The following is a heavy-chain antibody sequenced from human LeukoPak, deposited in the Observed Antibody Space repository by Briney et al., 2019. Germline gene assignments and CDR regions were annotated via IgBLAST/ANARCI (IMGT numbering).Heavy chain of an antibody. CDR3: ARLKARIGKLRFDY. Sequence: SETLSLTCTVSGGSISSSSYYWGWIRQPPGKGLEWIGSIYYSGSTYYNPSLKSRVTISVDTSKNQFSLKLSSVTAADTAVYYCARLKARIGKLRFDYWGQGTLVTVSS. J-gene: IGHJ4*02. CDR2: IYYSGST. CDR1: GGSISSSSYY. V-gene: IGHV4-39*07. D-gene: IGHD1-26*01.